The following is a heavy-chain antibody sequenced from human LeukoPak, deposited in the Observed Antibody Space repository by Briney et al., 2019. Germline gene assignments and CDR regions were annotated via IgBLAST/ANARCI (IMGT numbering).Heavy chain of an antibody. CDR3: ARESYYGDYSH. D-gene: IGHD4-17*01. V-gene: IGHV3-30-3*01. J-gene: IGHJ4*02. Sequence: GGSLRLSCAASGFTFSSYAMHWVRQAPGKGLEWVAVISYDGSNKYYADSVKGRFTISRGNSKNTLYLQMNSLRAEDTAVYYCARESYYGDYSHWGQGTLVTVSS. CDR1: GFTFSSYA. CDR2: ISYDGSNK.